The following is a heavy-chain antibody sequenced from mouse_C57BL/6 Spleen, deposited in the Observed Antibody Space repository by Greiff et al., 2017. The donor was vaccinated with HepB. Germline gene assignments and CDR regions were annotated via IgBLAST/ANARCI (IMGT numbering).Heavy chain of an antibody. D-gene: IGHD1-1*01. CDR3: ITTVVATKDYAMDY. Sequence: VQLQQSGAELARPGASVKLSCKASGYTFTSYGISWVKQRTGQGLEWIGEIYPRSGNTYYNEKFKGKATLTADKSSSTAYMELRSLTSEDSAVYFCITTVVATKDYAMDYWGQGTSVTVSS. V-gene: IGHV1-81*01. CDR1: GYTFTSYG. J-gene: IGHJ4*01. CDR2: IYPRSGNT.